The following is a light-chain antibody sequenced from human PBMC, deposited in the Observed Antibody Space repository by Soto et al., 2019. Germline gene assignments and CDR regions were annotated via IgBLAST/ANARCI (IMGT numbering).Light chain of an antibody. CDR1: TGAVTSGHY. J-gene: IGLJ1*01. V-gene: IGLV7-46*01. Sequence: AVVTQEPSLTVSPGGTVTLTCGSSTGAVTSGHYPYWFQQKPGQAPRTLIYDTSNKHSWTPARFSGSLLGGKAALTLSGAQPEDEAEYYCLLSYSGARPYVFGTGTKV. CDR2: DTS. CDR3: LLSYSGARPYV.